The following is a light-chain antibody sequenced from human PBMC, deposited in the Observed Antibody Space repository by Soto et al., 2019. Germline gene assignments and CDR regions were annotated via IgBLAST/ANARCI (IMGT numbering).Light chain of an antibody. CDR2: HNN. J-gene: IGLJ2*01. V-gene: IGLV1-51*01. Sequence: QSVLTQPPSVSAAPGQKVTISCSGSSSNIGNNYASWYQHLPGTAPKLLIYHNNKRPSGIPDRFSASKSGTSATLVITGLQTGDEADYYCGTCDSSLNAVVFGGGTKVTVL. CDR1: SSNIGNNY. CDR3: GTCDSSLNAVV.